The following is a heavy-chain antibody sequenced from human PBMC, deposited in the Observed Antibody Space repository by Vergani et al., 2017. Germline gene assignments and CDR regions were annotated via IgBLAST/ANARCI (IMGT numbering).Heavy chain of an antibody. V-gene: IGHV4-61*05. CDR1: GGSISSSSYS. J-gene: IGHJ5*02. D-gene: IGHD6-19*01. Sequence: QLQLQESGPGLVKPSETLSLTCTVSGGSISSSSYSWCWIRQPPGKGLEWIGYIYYSGSTNYNPSLKSRVTISVDTSKNQFALKLSAVTAADTAVYYCARVDGKVSFIAVAGTDWFDPWGQGTLVTVSS. CDR2: IYYSGST. CDR3: ARVDGKVSFIAVAGTDWFDP.